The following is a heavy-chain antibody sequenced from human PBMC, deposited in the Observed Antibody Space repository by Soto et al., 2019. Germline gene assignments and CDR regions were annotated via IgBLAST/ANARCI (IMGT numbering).Heavy chain of an antibody. CDR2: ISYDGSNK. CDR1: GFTFSSYG. Sequence: GGSLRLSCAASGFTFSSYGMHWVRQAPGKGLEWVAVISYDGSNKYYADSVKGRVTITRDTSASTAYMELSSLRSEDTAVYYCARVASPWYYGPWWFDPWGQGTLVTVSS. D-gene: IGHD4-17*01. CDR3: ARVASPWYYGPWWFDP. J-gene: IGHJ5*02. V-gene: IGHV3-30*03.